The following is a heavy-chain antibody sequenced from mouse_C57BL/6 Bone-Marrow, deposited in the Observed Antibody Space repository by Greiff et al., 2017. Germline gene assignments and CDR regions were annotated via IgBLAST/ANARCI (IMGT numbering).Heavy chain of an antibody. J-gene: IGHJ4*01. CDR2: IDPSDSYT. D-gene: IGHD2-3*01. CDR3: ARESRWLLRLYYAMDY. CDR1: GYTFTSYW. V-gene: IGHV1-59*01. Sequence: QVQLQQPGAELVRPGTSVKLSCKASGYTFTSYWMHWVKQRPGQGLEWIGVIDPSDSYTNYNQKFKGKATLTVDTSSSTAYMQLSSLTSEDSAVYYCARESRWLLRLYYAMDYWGQGTSVTVSS.